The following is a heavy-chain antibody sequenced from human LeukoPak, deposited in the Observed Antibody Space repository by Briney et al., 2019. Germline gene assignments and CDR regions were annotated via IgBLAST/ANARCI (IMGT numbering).Heavy chain of an antibody. V-gene: IGHV3-7*01. CDR1: GFTFSAYT. J-gene: IGHJ4*02. D-gene: IGHD2-2*01. Sequence: GGSLRLSCAASGFTFSAYTMSWVRQAPGKGLEWVANINQDGSEKNYVDSVKGRFTISRDNAKTSFYLQMNSLRAEDTAVYYCAKGPLRGTAAAIDYWGQGTLVTVSS. CDR3: AKGPLRGTAAAIDY. CDR2: INQDGSEK.